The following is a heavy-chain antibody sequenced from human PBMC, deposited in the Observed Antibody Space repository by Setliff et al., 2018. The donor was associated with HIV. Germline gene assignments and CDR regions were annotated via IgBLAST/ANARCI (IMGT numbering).Heavy chain of an antibody. D-gene: IGHD2-8*01. J-gene: IGHJ4*02. V-gene: IGHV1-18*01. CDR1: GYTFTSYG. CDR2: ISAYNGNT. Sequence: ASVKVSCKASGYTFTSYGISWVRQAPGQGLEWMGWISAYNGNTRYSQKFQGRVTMTTDTSTSTAYMEVRGLRSDDTAVYYCARSLLGLIVPSAQGIWYYFDYWGQGTLVTVSS. CDR3: ARSLLGLIVPSAQGIWYYFDY.